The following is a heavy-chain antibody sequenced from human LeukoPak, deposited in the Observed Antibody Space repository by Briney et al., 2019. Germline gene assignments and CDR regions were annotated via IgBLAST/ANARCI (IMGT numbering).Heavy chain of an antibody. Sequence: SETLSLTCAVHGGSFRGYYWSWLRQPPGKGLEWIGEINHSGSTNYNPSLKSPVTISVATSKNQFSLKLSSVTAADTAVYSCARGSYGDYERYFDYWGQGTLVTVSS. V-gene: IGHV4-34*01. D-gene: IGHD4-17*01. CDR3: ARGSYGDYERYFDY. J-gene: IGHJ4*02. CDR1: GGSFRGYY. CDR2: INHSGST.